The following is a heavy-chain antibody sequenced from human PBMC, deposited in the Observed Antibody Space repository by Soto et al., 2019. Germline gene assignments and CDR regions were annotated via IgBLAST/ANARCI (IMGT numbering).Heavy chain of an antibody. CDR2: ISSSSSYI. J-gene: IGHJ4*02. Sequence: GGSLRLSCAASGFTFSSYSMNWVRQAPGKGLEWVSSISSSSSYIYYADSVKGRFTISRDNAKNSLYLQMNSLRAEDTAVYYCARDRINYYGSGSCVDYWGQGTLVTVSS. V-gene: IGHV3-21*01. CDR3: ARDRINYYGSGSCVDY. D-gene: IGHD3-10*01. CDR1: GFTFSSYS.